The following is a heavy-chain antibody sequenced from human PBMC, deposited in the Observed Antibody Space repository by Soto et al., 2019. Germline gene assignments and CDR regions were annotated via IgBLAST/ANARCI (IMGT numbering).Heavy chain of an antibody. J-gene: IGHJ4*02. D-gene: IGHD2-15*01. CDR2: IYHSGST. CDR1: GYSISSGYY. Sequence: SETLSLTCTVSGYSISSGYYWGWIRQPPGKGLEWIGSIYHSGSTYYNPSLKSRFTISVDTSKKQFSLKLSSVTAADTAVYYCAREGYCSGGSCYSDYWGQGTLVTVSS. V-gene: IGHV4-38-2*02. CDR3: AREGYCSGGSCYSDY.